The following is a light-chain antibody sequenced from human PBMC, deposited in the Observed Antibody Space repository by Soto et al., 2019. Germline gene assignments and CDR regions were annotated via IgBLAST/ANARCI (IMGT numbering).Light chain of an antibody. CDR3: QQSHSSPPT. V-gene: IGKV1-39*01. CDR1: QSISNF. J-gene: IGKJ1*01. Sequence: DIPMTQSPSSLSASVGDRVTITCRASQSISNFLNWYQQRQGQVPKLLIYAASNLHTDVPARFSGSGSGTDFTLTITSLQPEDFTTYYCQQSHSSPPTFGQGTKVEIK. CDR2: AAS.